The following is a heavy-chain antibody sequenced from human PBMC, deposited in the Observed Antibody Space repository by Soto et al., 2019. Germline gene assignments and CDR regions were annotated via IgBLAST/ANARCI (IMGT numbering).Heavy chain of an antibody. V-gene: IGHV4-59*01. CDR3: ASSNYYDSSGYPPPFDY. CDR1: GGSISSYY. J-gene: IGHJ4*02. D-gene: IGHD3-22*01. Sequence: SETLSLTCTVSGGSISSYYWSWIRQPPGKGLEWIGYIYYSGSTNYNPSLKSRVTISVDTSKNQFSLKLSSVTAADTAVYYCASSNYYDSSGYPPPFDYWGQGTLVTVSS. CDR2: IYYSGST.